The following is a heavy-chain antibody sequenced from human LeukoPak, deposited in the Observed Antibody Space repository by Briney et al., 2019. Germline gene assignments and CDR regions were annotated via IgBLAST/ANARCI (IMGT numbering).Heavy chain of an antibody. D-gene: IGHD4-17*01. CDR3: AREFVYGDPFDP. CDR2: IFGGGGT. V-gene: IGHV3-66*01. CDR1: GFTVSSTY. J-gene: IGHJ5*02. Sequence: GGSLRLSRAASGFTVSSTYMNWVRQAPGKGLEWVAVIFGGGGTYYADSVKGRFIISRDNSKNMLHLQMNSLRAEDTAVYFCAREFVYGDPFDPWGQGTLVTVSS.